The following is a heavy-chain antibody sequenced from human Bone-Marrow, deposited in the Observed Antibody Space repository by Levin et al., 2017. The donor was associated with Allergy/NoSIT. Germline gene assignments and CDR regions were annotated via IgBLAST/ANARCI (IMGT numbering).Heavy chain of an antibody. J-gene: IGHJ6*02. CDR1: GFNFAEYA. CDR3: AKDLTHKHSITWYDGFGYEGMDV. CDR2: ISWKSGTI. V-gene: IGHV3-9*01. Sequence: PGGSLRLSCSASGFNFAEYAMHWVRQAPGKGLEWVSGISWKSGTIVYADSVRGRFTISRDNARNSLYLQMNTLRPEDTAIYFCAKDLTHKHSITWYDGFGYEGMDVWGQGTTVTVSS. D-gene: IGHD3-10*01.